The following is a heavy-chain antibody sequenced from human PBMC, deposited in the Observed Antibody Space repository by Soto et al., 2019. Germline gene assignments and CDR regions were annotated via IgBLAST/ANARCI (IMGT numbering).Heavy chain of an antibody. J-gene: IGHJ5*02. V-gene: IGHV4-34*01. CDR3: ARVRDWFDP. Sequence: SETLSLTCAVYGGSFSGYYWNWIRQPPGKGLEWIGEIDHSGYTNYNPSLKSRVTISVDRSKNQFSLRLTSVTSADTAVYSCARVRDWFDPWGQGTLVTVSS. CDR1: GGSFSGYY. D-gene: IGHD3-3*01. CDR2: IDHSGYT.